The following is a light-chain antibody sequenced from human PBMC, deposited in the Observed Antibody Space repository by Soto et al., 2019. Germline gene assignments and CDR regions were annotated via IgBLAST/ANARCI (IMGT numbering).Light chain of an antibody. J-gene: IGKJ1*01. CDR2: DAS. V-gene: IGKV3-20*01. Sequence: LVLTQFPGTLSLSPGERPTLSCRASQSVSSTYLAWYQQRPGQAHRXXIYDASTRATGIPHRFSGSESGSDGTLTISRLEPEDFAVYYCQQYGSSPWTFGQGTKVDI. CDR1: QSVSSTY. CDR3: QQYGSSPWT.